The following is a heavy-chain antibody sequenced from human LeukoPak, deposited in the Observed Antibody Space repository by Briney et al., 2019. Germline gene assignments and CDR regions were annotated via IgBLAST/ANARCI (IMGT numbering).Heavy chain of an antibody. D-gene: IGHD6-19*01. CDR3: ARDKYSSGLYYYYYMDV. CDR2: IYYSGST. CDR1: GGSISSSSYY. J-gene: IGHJ6*03. V-gene: IGHV4-39*07. Sequence: PSETLSLTCTVSGGSISSSSYYWGWIRQPPGKGLEWIGSIYYSGSTYYNPSLKSRVTISVDTSKNQFSLKLSSVTAADTAVYYCARDKYSSGLYYYYYMDVWGKGTTVTVSS.